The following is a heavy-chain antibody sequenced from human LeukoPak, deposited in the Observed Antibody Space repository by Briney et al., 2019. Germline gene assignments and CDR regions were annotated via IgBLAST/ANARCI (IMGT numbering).Heavy chain of an antibody. CDR1: GFTFSSYV. CDR2: ISYDGSNE. V-gene: IGHV3-30*04. CDR3: ANSAAVGTFY. Sequence: GGSLRLSCAASGFTFSSYVMHWVRQAPGKGLEWVAIISYDGSNEYYADSVKGRFTISRDTSKNTLYLQMNSLRAEDTAIYYCANSAAVGTFYWGQGTLVTVSS. J-gene: IGHJ4*02. D-gene: IGHD6-13*01.